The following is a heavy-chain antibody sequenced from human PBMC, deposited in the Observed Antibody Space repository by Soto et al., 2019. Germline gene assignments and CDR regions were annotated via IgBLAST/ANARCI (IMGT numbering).Heavy chain of an antibody. D-gene: IGHD4-17*01. J-gene: IGHJ4*02. Sequence: QVHLVESGGGVVQPGRSLRLSCAASGLTFSNYAMHWVRQAPGKGLEWVAVISYDGTNRCYPDSVKGRFTISRDNSKNMLYLQMNSLKTEDTAVYYCARESSSTVTTGGGGSAKDYWGQGTLVTVSS. V-gene: IGHV3-30-3*01. CDR2: ISYDGTNR. CDR3: ARESSSTVTTGGGGSAKDY. CDR1: GLTFSNYA.